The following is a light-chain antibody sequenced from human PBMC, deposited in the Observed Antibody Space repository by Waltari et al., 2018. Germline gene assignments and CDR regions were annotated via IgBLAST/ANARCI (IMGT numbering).Light chain of an antibody. CDR1: QDISHY. V-gene: IGKV1-9*01. Sequence: DIQLTQSPSFLSASVGDRVTITCRASQDISHYLAWYHLRPGKAPKLLIYAASNLQGGVPSRFSGSGSGTDFTLTISSLQPEDFATYYCEHFNNYPLTFGGGTKVEIK. CDR2: AAS. J-gene: IGKJ4*01. CDR3: EHFNNYPLT.